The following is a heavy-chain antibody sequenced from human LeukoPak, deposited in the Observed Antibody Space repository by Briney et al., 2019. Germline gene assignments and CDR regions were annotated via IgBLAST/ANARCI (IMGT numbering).Heavy chain of an antibody. CDR2: ISSSGSTI. Sequence: GGSLRLSCAASGFTFRNYVIHWVRQAPGKGLEWVSYISSSGSTIYYADSVKGRFTISRDNAKNSLYLQMNSLRAEDTAVYYCARSPAAGMAGGFDPWGQGTLVTVSS. D-gene: IGHD6-13*01. CDR3: ARSPAAGMAGGFDP. CDR1: GFTFRNYV. J-gene: IGHJ5*02. V-gene: IGHV3-48*04.